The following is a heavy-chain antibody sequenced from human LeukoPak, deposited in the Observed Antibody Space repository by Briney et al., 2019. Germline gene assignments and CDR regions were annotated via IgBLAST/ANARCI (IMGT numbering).Heavy chain of an antibody. J-gene: IGHJ4*02. CDR3: ARGSYFYGSGGFMGSDY. CDR1: GYTFTNYA. D-gene: IGHD3-10*01. V-gene: IGHV1-3*01. Sequence: GASVKVSCKASGYTFTNYAVHWVRQAPGQRLEWMGWINAGNGNTEYSQNFQDRVTITRDTSATTAYMELSSLRSEDTAVYYCARGSYFYGSGGFMGSDYWGQGTLVTVSS. CDR2: INAGNGNT.